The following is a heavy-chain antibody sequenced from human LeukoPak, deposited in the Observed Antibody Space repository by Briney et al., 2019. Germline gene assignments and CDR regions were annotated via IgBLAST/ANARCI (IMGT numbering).Heavy chain of an antibody. Sequence: GGSLRLSCAASGFTFSSYWMSWVRQAPGKGLEWVANIKQDGSEKYYVDSVKGRFTISRDNAKNSLYLQMNSLRAEDTAVYYCARDRVVAAGYFDCWGQGTVVTVSS. J-gene: IGHJ4*02. D-gene: IGHD6-13*01. CDR3: ARDRVVAAGYFDC. V-gene: IGHV3-7*01. CDR2: IKQDGSEK. CDR1: GFTFSSYW.